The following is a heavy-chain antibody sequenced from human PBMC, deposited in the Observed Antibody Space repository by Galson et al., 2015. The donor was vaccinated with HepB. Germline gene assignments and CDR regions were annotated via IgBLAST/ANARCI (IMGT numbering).Heavy chain of an antibody. CDR3: ARDLGYYDFWSGYYPGYYFDY. Sequence: SVKVSCKASGYTFTSYGISWVRQAPGQGLEWMGWISAYNGNTNYAQKLQGRVTMTTDTSTSTAYMELRSLRSDDTAVYYCARDLGYYDFWSGYYPGYYFDYWGQGTLVTVSS. CDR1: GYTFTSYG. D-gene: IGHD3-3*01. J-gene: IGHJ4*02. CDR2: ISAYNGNT. V-gene: IGHV1-18*01.